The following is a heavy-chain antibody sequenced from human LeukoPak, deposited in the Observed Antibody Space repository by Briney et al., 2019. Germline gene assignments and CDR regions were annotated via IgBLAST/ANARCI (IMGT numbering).Heavy chain of an antibody. D-gene: IGHD6-19*01. CDR3: AKDSSGWHRACFDY. J-gene: IGHJ4*02. Sequence: PGGSLRLSCAASGFTFSSYSMNWVRQAPGKGLEWVSAISGSGGSTYYADSVKGRFTTSRDNSKNTLYLQMNSLRAEDTAVYYCAKDSSGWHRACFDYWGQGTLVTVSS. CDR2: ISGSGGST. CDR1: GFTFSSYS. V-gene: IGHV3-23*01.